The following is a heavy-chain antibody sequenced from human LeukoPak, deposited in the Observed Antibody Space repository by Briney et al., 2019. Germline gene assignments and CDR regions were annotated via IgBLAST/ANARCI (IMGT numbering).Heavy chain of an antibody. CDR3: ARNNGMDV. Sequence: GGSLRLSCTASGFTFSNFWMGWVRQAPGKGLEWVANIKQDETEKFYLGSVKGRFTISRDNAKNSLYLQMNSLRAEDTALYHCARNNGMDVWGQGTTVIVSS. CDR2: IKQDETEK. J-gene: IGHJ6*02. V-gene: IGHV3-7*03. CDR1: GFTFSNFW.